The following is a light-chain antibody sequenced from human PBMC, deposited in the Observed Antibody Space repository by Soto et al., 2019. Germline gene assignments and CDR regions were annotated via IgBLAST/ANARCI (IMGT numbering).Light chain of an antibody. V-gene: IGKV4-1*01. CDR1: QSVLYSSTTKNK. CDR2: WAS. CDR3: QQYYSGPRT. J-gene: IGKJ4*01. Sequence: DIVMTQSPDYLAVSLGERATINCTSSQSVLYSSTTKNKLDWYQQKPGQPPKLLIYWASTRESGVPDRFSGSGSVADFTLTISSLQAEDVAVYYCQQYYSGPRTFGGGTKVEIK.